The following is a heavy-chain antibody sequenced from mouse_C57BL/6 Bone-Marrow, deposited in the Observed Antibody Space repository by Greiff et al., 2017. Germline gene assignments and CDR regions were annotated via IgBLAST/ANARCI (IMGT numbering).Heavy chain of an antibody. CDR1: GYAFTNYL. CDR3: ARGGWFPDY. CDR2: INPGSGGT. J-gene: IGHJ2*01. Sequence: VQLQQSGPELVKPGTSVKVSCKASGYAFTNYLIDWVKQRPGQGLEWIGVINPGSGGTNYNEKFKGKATLTADKSSSTAYMQLSSLTYEDSVVYFCARGGWFPDYWGQGTTLTVSS. V-gene: IGHV1-54*01. D-gene: IGHD2-3*01.